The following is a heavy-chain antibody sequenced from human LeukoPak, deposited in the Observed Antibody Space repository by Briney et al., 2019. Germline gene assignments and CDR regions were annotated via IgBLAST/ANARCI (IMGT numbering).Heavy chain of an antibody. J-gene: IGHJ3*02. V-gene: IGHV4-34*01. CDR2: INHSGST. D-gene: IGHD3-3*01. CDR3: ARRADFWSGYYLANAFDI. CDR1: GFTFSSYA. Sequence: GSLRLSCAASGFTFSSYAMSWVRQAPGKGLEWIGEINHSGSTNYNPSLKSRVTISVDTSKNQFSLKLSSVTAADTAVYYCARRADFWSGYYLANAFDIWGQGTMVTVSS.